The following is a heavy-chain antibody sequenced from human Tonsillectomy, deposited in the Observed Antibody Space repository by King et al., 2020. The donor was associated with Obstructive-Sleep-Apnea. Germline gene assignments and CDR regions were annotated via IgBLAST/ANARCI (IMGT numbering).Heavy chain of an antibody. V-gene: IGHV4-4*02. CDR3: ARVAAAAGPPFDY. D-gene: IGHD6-13*01. J-gene: IGHJ4*02. Sequence: VQLQESGPGLVKPSGTLSLTCAVSGGSISSSNWWSWVRQAPGKGPEWIGEIYHSGITRYNPSLKSRVTVSVDKSKNQFSLKLNSVSAADTAFYYCARVAAAAGPPFDYWGQGTLVTVSS. CDR1: GGSISSSNW. CDR2: IYHSGIT.